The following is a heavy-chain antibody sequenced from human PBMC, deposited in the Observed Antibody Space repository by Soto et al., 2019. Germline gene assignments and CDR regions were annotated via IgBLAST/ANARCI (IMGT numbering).Heavy chain of an antibody. CDR3: ARARYFDWSTDY. Sequence: QVQLVQSGAEVKKPGASVKVSCKASGYTFTSYAMHWVRQAPGQRLEWMGWINAGNGNTKYSQKFQGRVTITRDTSASTAYMELNSLRSEDTAVYYCARARYFDWSTDYWGQGTLVTVSS. CDR1: GYTFTSYA. D-gene: IGHD3-9*01. V-gene: IGHV1-3*01. CDR2: INAGNGNT. J-gene: IGHJ4*02.